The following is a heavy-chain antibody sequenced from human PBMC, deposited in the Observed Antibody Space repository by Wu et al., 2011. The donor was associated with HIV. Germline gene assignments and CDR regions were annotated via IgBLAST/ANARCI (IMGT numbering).Heavy chain of an antibody. CDR3: ARGAMTRGGEVDI. CDR2: IIPIFGTA. J-gene: IGHJ3*02. D-gene: IGHD2-15*01. Sequence: VQLVQSGAEVKKPGSSVKVSCKASGATFSSYAISWVRQAPGQGLEWMGRIIPIFGTANYAQKFQGRVTIAADKSTSTAYMELSSLRSEDTAVYYCARGAMTRGGEVDIWGQGTMVTVSS. V-gene: IGHV1-69*14. CDR1: GATFSSYA.